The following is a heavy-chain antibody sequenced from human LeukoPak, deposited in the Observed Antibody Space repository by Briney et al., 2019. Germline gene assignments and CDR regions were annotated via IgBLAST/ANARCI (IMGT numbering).Heavy chain of an antibody. V-gene: IGHV1-2*02. CDR3: ARVDARSSDDSGYPF. D-gene: IGHD5-12*01. Sequence: GASVKVSCKASGYSFTSFYVHWVRQAPGQGPEWMGWINPNNGGTKYARQFQGRITLTRDTSITTAYMDLTRLTSNDTAVYYCARVDARSSDDSGYPFWGQGTLVSVSS. CDR1: GYSFTSFY. CDR2: INPNNGGT. J-gene: IGHJ4*02.